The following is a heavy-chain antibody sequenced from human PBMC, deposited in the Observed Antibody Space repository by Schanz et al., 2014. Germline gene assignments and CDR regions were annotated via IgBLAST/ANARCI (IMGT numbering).Heavy chain of an antibody. V-gene: IGHV1-18*01. D-gene: IGHD6-13*01. CDR2: ISAYNGHT. J-gene: IGHJ4*02. CDR1: GYTFISYG. CDR3: ASSGAGYSSSWDFDY. Sequence: QVQLVQSGAEVKKPGASVKVSCKASGYTFISYGIKWVRQAPGQGLEWMGWISAYNGHTDYAQKFQGRVTNTADKSTSTACMDVSSLRSEDTAVYYCASSGAGYSSSWDFDYWGQGTLVTVSS.